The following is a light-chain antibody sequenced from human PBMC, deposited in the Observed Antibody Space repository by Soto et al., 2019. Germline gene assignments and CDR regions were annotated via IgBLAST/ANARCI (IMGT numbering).Light chain of an antibody. V-gene: IGKV3-15*01. J-gene: IGKJ5*01. CDR1: QSVSSN. Sequence: EIVMTQSPATLSVSPGERATLSCRASQSVSSNLAWYQQKPGQAPRLLIYGASTRATGIPARFSGSGSGTEFTLTISSLQSEDFAVYYCQQYNNWPPMTFGQGTRLDI. CDR2: GAS. CDR3: QQYNNWPPMT.